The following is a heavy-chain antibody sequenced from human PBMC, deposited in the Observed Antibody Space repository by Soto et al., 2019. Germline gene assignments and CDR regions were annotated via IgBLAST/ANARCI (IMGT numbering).Heavy chain of an antibody. Sequence: SCSPALSCSVCRGGVCSGGGNWSWIRHHPGKGLEWIGYIYYSGSAHYNPSLKSRLTISMDTSKNQFAMRLSSLTAADTAVYYCARGPTGVRFDYWGQGTLVTVSS. J-gene: IGHJ4*02. CDR3: ARGPTGVRFDY. D-gene: IGHD7-27*01. V-gene: IGHV4-61*08. CDR2: IYYSGSA. CDR1: RGGVCSGGGN.